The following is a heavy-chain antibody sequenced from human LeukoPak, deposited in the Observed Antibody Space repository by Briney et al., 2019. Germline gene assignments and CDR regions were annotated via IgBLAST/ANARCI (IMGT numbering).Heavy chain of an antibody. D-gene: IGHD3-9*01. J-gene: IGHJ5*02. CDR3: ARCPDYDILTGQGYWFDP. Sequence: SETLSLTCTVPGHSISSGYYWGWIRQPPGKGLEWTGSIYHSGSTNYNPSLKSRVTISVDTSKNQFSLKLSSVTAADTAVYYCARCPDYDILTGQGYWFDPWGQGTLVTVSS. CDR2: IYHSGST. CDR1: GHSISSGYY. V-gene: IGHV4-38-2*02.